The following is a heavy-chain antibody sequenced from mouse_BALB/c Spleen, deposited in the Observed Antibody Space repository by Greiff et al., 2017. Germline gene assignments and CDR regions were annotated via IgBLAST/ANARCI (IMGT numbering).Heavy chain of an antibody. V-gene: IGHV5-17*02. CDR3: AREDYYGSSYVFAY. CDR2: ISSGSSTI. J-gene: IGHJ3*01. Sequence: DVKLVESGGGLVQPGGSRKLSCAASGFTFSSFGMHWVRQAPEKGLEWVAYISSGSSTIYYADTVKGRFTISRDNPKNTLFLQMTSLRSEDTAMYYCAREDYYGSSYVFAYWGQGTLVTVSA. CDR1: GFTFSSFG. D-gene: IGHD1-1*01.